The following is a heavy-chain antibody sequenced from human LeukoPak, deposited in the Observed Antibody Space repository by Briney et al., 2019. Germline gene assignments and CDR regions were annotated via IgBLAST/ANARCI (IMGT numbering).Heavy chain of an antibody. D-gene: IGHD4-17*01. CDR2: IYSGGST. Sequence: GGSLRLSCAASGFTVSSNYMSWVRQAPGKGLEWVSVIYSGGSTYYADSVKGRFTISRDNSKNTLYLQMNSLRAEDTAVYYCASLGSTVTNNWFEPWGQGTLVTVSS. CDR1: GFTVSSNY. V-gene: IGHV3-53*01. CDR3: ASLGSTVTNNWFEP. J-gene: IGHJ5*02.